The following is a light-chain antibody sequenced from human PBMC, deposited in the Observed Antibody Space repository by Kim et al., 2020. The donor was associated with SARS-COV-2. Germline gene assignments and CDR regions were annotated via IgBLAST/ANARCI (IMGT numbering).Light chain of an antibody. CDR2: NDS. CDR1: RLGDKY. CDR3: QAWDNNNGV. V-gene: IGLV3-1*01. Sequence: SVSPGQTASITCSGERLGDKYASWYQQKPGQSPVWVIYNDSRRPSGIPERFSGSNSGNTATLTISVTQAIDEADYYCQAWDNNNGVFGGGTKLAVL. J-gene: IGLJ3*02.